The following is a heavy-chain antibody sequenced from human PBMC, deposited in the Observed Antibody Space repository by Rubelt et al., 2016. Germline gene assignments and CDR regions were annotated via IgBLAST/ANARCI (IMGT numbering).Heavy chain of an antibody. CDR3: ARGRRGSSSWLGRDYYGMDA. Sequence: QVQLQQWGAGLLKPSETLSLTCAVYGGSFSGYYWSWIRQPPGKGLAWIGEINHSGSTNYHPSLKSRVTISVDTAENQFALKLSSVTAADTAVYYCARGRRGSSSWLGRDYYGMDAWGQGTTVTVSS. D-gene: IGHD6-13*01. J-gene: IGHJ6*02. CDR2: INHSGST. CDR1: GGSFSGYY. V-gene: IGHV4-34*01.